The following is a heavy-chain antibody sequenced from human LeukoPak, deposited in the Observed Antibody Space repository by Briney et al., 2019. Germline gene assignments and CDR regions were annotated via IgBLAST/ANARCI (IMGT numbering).Heavy chain of an antibody. D-gene: IGHD2-2*01. CDR1: GGSISGSSYY. Sequence: SDTLSLTCNVSGGSISGSSYYWGWIRQPPGKGLEWIGCIDYSGRTYYNPSLKSRVTISVHTSKTQFSLKLSFVTAADTAVYYCARRMGVAQLASWGQRTLVTVSS. V-gene: IGHV4-39*01. J-gene: IGHJ5*02. CDR3: ARRMGVAQLAS. CDR2: IDYSGRT.